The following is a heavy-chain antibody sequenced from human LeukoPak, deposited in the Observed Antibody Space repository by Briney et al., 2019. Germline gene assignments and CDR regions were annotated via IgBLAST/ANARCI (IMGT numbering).Heavy chain of an antibody. V-gene: IGHV1-18*01. D-gene: IGHD3-10*01. CDR3: ARDRGVRGMYNWFDP. CDR1: GYTSTSYG. CDR2: ISAYNGNT. J-gene: IGHJ5*02. Sequence: ASVKVSCKASGYTSTSYGISWVRQAPGQGLEWMGWISAYNGNTNYAQKLQGRVTMTTDTSTSTAYMELRSLRSDDTAVYYCARDRGVRGMYNWFDPWGQGTLVTVSS.